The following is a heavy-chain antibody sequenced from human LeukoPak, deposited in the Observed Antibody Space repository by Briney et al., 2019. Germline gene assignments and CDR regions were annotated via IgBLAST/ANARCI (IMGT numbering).Heavy chain of an antibody. V-gene: IGHV3-74*01. J-gene: IGHJ4*02. CDR3: VRDEPGRGWYN. Sequence: GGSLTLSCTASAFTFNTFWMHWVRPAPGKGLVWVSRISGDGRSTTYADSVKGRFTISRDNAKNTLYLQMNSLRATDTAVYYCVRDEPGRGWYNWGQGTLVTVAS. CDR2: ISGDGRST. CDR1: AFTFNTFW. D-gene: IGHD6-19*01.